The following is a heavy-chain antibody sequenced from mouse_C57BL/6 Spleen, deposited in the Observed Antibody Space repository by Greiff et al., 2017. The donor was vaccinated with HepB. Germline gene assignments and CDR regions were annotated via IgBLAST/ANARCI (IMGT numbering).Heavy chain of an antibody. CDR1: GYTFTDYY. J-gene: IGHJ3*01. CDR3: YGNYWFAY. V-gene: IGHV1-26*01. CDR2: INPNNGGT. Sequence: EVKLQQSGPELVKPGASVKISCKASGYTFTDYYMNWVKQSHGKSLEWIGDINPNNGGTSYNQKFKGKATLTVDKSSSTAYMELRSLTSEDSAVYCCYGNYWFAYWGQGTLVTVSA. D-gene: IGHD2-1*01.